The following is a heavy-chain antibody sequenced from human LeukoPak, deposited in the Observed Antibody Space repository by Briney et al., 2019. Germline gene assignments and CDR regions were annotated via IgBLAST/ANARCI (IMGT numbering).Heavy chain of an antibody. V-gene: IGHV1-58*02. Sequence: ASVKVSCKASGFSFTGSVIQWVRQARGQRLEWIGWIVVGSGNTNYAQKFQERVTITRDRSTSTAYMELSSLRSEDTALYYCATHSSRWYDHDAFDIWGQGTMVTVSS. CDR3: ATHSSRWYDHDAFDI. D-gene: IGHD6-19*01. CDR1: GFSFTGSV. J-gene: IGHJ3*02. CDR2: IVVGSGNT.